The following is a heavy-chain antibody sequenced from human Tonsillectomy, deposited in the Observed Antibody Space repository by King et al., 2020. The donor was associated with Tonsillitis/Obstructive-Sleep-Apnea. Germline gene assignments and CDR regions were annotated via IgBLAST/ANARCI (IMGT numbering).Heavy chain of an antibody. CDR2: ISYDGSNK. CDR1: GVTFSSYG. CDR3: AKAGVRGVIIPYYYYMDV. D-gene: IGHD3-10*01. Sequence: QLVQSGGGVVQPGRSLRLSCAASGVTFSSYGMHWVRQAPGKGLEWVAVISYDGSNKCYKDSVKGRFTISRDNSKNTLYLQMNSLRAEDTAVYYCAKAGVRGVIIPYYYYMDVWGKGTTVTVSS. V-gene: IGHV3-30*18. J-gene: IGHJ6*03.